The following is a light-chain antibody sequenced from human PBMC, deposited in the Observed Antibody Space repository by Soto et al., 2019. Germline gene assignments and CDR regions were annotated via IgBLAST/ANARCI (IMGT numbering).Light chain of an antibody. Sequence: QSALTQPASVSGSPGQSITISCTGTSSDVGGYNYVSWYQQHPGKAPKLMIYEVSNRLSGVSNRFSGSKSGNTASLTISWLQAEDEADYYCSSYTSSSTVVFGGGTKLTVL. CDR3: SSYTSSSTVV. J-gene: IGLJ2*01. CDR1: SSDVGGYNY. CDR2: EVS. V-gene: IGLV2-14*01.